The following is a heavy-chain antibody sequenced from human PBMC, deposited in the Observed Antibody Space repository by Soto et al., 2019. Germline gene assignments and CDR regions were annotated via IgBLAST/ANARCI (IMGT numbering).Heavy chain of an antibody. Sequence: QVQLVESGGGVVQPGRSLRLSCAASGFTFSSYGMHWVRQAPGKGLEWVAVISYDGSNKYYADSVKGRFTISRDNSKNTLYLQMNSLRAEDTAVYYCAKDRVRGATTEEYYFDYWGQGTLVTVSS. CDR2: ISYDGSNK. CDR1: GFTFSSYG. V-gene: IGHV3-30*18. D-gene: IGHD1-1*01. CDR3: AKDRVRGATTEEYYFDY. J-gene: IGHJ4*02.